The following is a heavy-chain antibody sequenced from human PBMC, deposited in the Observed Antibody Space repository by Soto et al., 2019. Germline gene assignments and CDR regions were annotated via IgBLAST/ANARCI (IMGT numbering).Heavy chain of an antibody. J-gene: IGHJ4*02. CDR3: ARKKAWIQLWLPFDY. CDR2: INHSGST. D-gene: IGHD5-18*01. CDR1: GGSFIVYY. V-gene: IGHV4-34*01. Sequence: PSETLSLTCAVYGGSFIVYYWSWIRQPPGKGLEWIGEINHSGSTNYNPSLKSRVTISVDTSKNQFSLKLSSVTAADTAVYYCARKKAWIQLWLPFDYWGQGTLVTVSS.